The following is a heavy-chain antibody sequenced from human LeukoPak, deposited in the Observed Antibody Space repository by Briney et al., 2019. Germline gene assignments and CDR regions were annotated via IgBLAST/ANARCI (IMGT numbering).Heavy chain of an antibody. CDR3: AREDTGGLDY. D-gene: IGHD2-8*02. CDR2: IYTSGST. Sequence: PSQTLSLTCTVSGGSISSGSYYWSWIRQPAGKGLEWIGHIYTSGSTNYNPSLKSRVTISVDTSKNQFSLGLSSVTAADTAVYYCAREDTGGLDYWGQGILVTVSP. V-gene: IGHV4-61*09. CDR1: GGSISSGSYY. J-gene: IGHJ4*02.